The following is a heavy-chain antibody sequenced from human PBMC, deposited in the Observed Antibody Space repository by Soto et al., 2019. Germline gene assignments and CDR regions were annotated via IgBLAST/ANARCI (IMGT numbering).Heavy chain of an antibody. CDR1: GGSFSGYY. CDR3: ARGGVAYDSSGYYPAY. CDR2: INHSGST. V-gene: IGHV4-34*01. J-gene: IGHJ4*02. D-gene: IGHD3-22*01. Sequence: SETLSLTCAVYGGSFSGYYWSWIRQPPGKGLEWIGEINHSGSTNYNPSLKSRVTISVDTSKNQFSLKLSSVTAADTAVYYCARGGVAYDSSGYYPAYWGQGTLVTVSS.